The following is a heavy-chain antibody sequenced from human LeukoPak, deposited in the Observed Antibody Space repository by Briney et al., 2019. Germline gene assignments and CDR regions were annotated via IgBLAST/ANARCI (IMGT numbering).Heavy chain of an antibody. CDR2: ISSSGSTI. CDR1: GFTFSSYG. V-gene: IGHV3-48*04. J-gene: IGHJ4*02. D-gene: IGHD3-22*01. Sequence: GGSLRLSCAASGFTFSSYGMHWVRQAPGKGLEWVSYISSSGSTIYYADSLKGRFTISRDNAKNSLYLQMNSLRAEDTAVYYCARAHYYDSSGLDFWGQGTLVTVSS. CDR3: ARAHYYDSSGLDF.